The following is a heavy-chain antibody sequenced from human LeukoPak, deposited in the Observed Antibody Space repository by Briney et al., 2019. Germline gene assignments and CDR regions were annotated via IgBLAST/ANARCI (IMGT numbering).Heavy chain of an antibody. J-gene: IGHJ4*02. V-gene: IGHV1-69*06. CDR1: GGTFISYA. D-gene: IGHD4-17*01. CDR3: ARQLRSTYFDS. CDR2: IIPIFCTA. Sequence: SSVNVSCKASGGTFISYAISWVRQAPGQGLEWMGGIIPIFCTANYAQKFQGRVAITADKSTSAAYMEVSRLRAEDTAVYYCARQLRSTYFDSWGQGTLVTVSS.